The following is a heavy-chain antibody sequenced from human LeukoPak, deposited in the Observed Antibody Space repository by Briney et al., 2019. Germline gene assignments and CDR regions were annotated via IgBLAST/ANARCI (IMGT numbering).Heavy chain of an antibody. CDR2: VYYRGST. CDR1: GGSISGYY. V-gene: IGHV4-59*08. CDR3: ARHVRFGELSYSFDY. Sequence: SETLSLTCSVSGGSISGYYWSWIRQPPGKGLEWIGYVYYRGSTNYNPSLKSRVTISADTSKNQFSLKLSSVTAADTAVYYCARHVRFGELSYSFDYWGQGTLVTVSS. D-gene: IGHD3-16*02. J-gene: IGHJ4*02.